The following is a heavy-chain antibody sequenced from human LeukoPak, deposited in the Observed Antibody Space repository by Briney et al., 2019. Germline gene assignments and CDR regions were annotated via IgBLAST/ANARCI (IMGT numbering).Heavy chain of an antibody. Sequence: PGGSLRLSCAASGFIFSSYAMSWVRQAPGKGLEWVSGISGSGGSTYYADSVQGRFTISRDNSKNTLYLQMNSLRAEDTAVYYCAKYWVDTVLVPFGYWGQGTLVTVSS. V-gene: IGHV3-23*01. J-gene: IGHJ4*02. CDR3: AKYWVDTVLVPFGY. CDR1: GFIFSSYA. D-gene: IGHD5-18*01. CDR2: ISGSGGST.